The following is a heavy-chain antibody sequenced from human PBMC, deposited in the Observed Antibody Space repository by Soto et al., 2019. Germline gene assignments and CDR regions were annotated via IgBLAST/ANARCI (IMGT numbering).Heavy chain of an antibody. Sequence: SETLSLTCTVSGGSISSGDYYWSWIRQPPGKGLEWIGYIYYSGSTYYNPSLKSRVTISVDTSKNQFSLKLSSVTAADTAVYYCARDGYSSSWYGTQLFPVYGMDVWGQGTTVTVS. J-gene: IGHJ6*02. CDR1: GGSISSGDYY. CDR3: ARDGYSSSWYGTQLFPVYGMDV. CDR2: IYYSGST. D-gene: IGHD6-13*01. V-gene: IGHV4-30-4*01.